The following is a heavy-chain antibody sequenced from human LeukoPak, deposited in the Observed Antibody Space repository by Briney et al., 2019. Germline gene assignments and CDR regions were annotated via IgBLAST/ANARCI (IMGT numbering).Heavy chain of an antibody. J-gene: IGHJ6*02. CDR3: ARGSCSSTSCFMDV. CDR1: EYTFSSYS. V-gene: IGHV1-3*01. CDR2: INAGKGNT. Sequence: ASVKVSCKAFEYTFSSYSIHWVRQAPGQRLEWMGWINAGKGNTKYSQNLQGRVTVTGDTSASTACMELSSLTSEDTAVYYCARGSCSSTSCFMDVWGQGTTVTVSS. D-gene: IGHD2-2*01.